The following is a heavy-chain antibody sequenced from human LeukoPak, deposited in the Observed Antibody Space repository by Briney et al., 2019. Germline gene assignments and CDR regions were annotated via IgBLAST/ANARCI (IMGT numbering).Heavy chain of an antibody. D-gene: IGHD1-26*01. CDR2: ISASGDTT. Sequence: AGGSLRLSCAASGFTFSNSAMTWVRQSPGKGLEWVSDISASGDTTHYADSVKGRFTISRDDSKNTLYLQMNSLRAEDTAVYYCAKTLRELSGGAFDIWGQGTMVTVSS. CDR1: GFTFSNSA. CDR3: AKTLRELSGGAFDI. J-gene: IGHJ3*02. V-gene: IGHV3-23*01.